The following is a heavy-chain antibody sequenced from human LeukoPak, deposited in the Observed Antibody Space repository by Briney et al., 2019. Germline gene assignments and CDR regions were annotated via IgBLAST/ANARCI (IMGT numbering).Heavy chain of an antibody. CDR2: ISGSGGST. V-gene: IGHV3-23*01. CDR1: GFTFSSYA. D-gene: IGHD6-13*01. J-gene: IGHJ5*02. Sequence: GGSLRLSCAASGFTFSSYAMSWVRQAPGKGLEWVSAISGSGGSTYYADSVKGRFTISRDNSKNTLYLQMNSLRAEDTAVYYCAKDPSEYSSSWYTKPYAIWFDPWGQGTLVTVSS. CDR3: AKDPSEYSSSWYTKPYAIWFDP.